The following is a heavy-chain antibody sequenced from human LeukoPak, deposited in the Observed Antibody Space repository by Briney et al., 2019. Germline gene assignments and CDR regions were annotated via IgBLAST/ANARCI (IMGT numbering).Heavy chain of an antibody. J-gene: IGHJ4*02. V-gene: IGHV3-74*01. D-gene: IGHD3-22*01. CDR2: INSDGSST. CDR1: GFTFSSYW. CDR3: AMGPYYYDSSGYYY. Sequence: PGGSLRLSCAASGFTFSSYWMHWVRQAPGKGLVWVSRINSDGSSTSYADSVKGRFTISRDNAKNTLYLQMNSLRAEDTAVYYCAMGPYYYDSSGYYYWGQGTLVTVFS.